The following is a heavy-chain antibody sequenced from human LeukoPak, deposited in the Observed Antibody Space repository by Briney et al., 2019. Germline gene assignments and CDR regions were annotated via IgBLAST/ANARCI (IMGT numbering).Heavy chain of an antibody. CDR2: ISAYNGNT. D-gene: IGHD3-3*01. J-gene: IGHJ5*02. V-gene: IGHV1-18*01. CDR1: GYTFTSYG. Sequence: ASVKVSCKASGYTFTSYGISWVRQAPGQGLEWMGWISAYNGNTNYAQKLQGRVTMTTDTSTSTAYMELRSLRSDDTAVYYCARDRDHLEPLHWFEPWGQGTLVTVSS. CDR3: ARDRDHLEPLHWFEP.